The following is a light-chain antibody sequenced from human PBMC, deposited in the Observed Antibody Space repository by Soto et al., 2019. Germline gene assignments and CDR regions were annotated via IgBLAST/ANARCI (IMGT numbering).Light chain of an antibody. J-gene: IGKJ1*01. CDR1: QDLGSGY. Sequence: EIVLTQSPGTLSLSPGERATLSCRASQDLGSGYLAWYQQKPGQAPRILIYAASSRATGIPDRFSGSGSGTDFTLSISRLEPEDFAVYYCQQYDTSPRTFGQGTKVDIK. V-gene: IGKV3-20*01. CDR2: AAS. CDR3: QQYDTSPRT.